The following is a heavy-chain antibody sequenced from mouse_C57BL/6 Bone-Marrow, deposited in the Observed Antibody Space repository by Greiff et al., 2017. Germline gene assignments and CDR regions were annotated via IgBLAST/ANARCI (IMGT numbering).Heavy chain of an antibody. V-gene: IGHV1-76*01. D-gene: IGHD3-1*01. CDR1: GYTFTDYY. CDR3: ARTSSAWFAY. CDR2: IYPGSGNT. Sequence: QVQLQQSGAELVRPGASVKLSCKASGYTFTDYYINWVKQRPGPGLEWIARIYPGSGNTYYNERFKGKATLTAEKSSSTAYMQLSSLTSEDSAVYFCARTSSAWFAYWGQGTLVTVSA. J-gene: IGHJ3*01.